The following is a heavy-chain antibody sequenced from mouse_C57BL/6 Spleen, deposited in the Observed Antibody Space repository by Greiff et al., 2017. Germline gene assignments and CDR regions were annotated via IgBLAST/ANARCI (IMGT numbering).Heavy chain of an antibody. CDR2: IDPSDSYT. J-gene: IGHJ4*01. Sequence: VQLQQPGAELVMPGASVKLSCKASGYTFTSYWMHWVKQRPGQGLEWIGEIDPSDSYTNYNQKFKGKSTLTVDISSSTAYMQLSSLTSEDSAVYYCARIITTGAMDYWGQGTSVTVSS. CDR3: ARIITTGAMDY. V-gene: IGHV1-69*01. CDR1: GYTFTSYW. D-gene: IGHD1-1*01.